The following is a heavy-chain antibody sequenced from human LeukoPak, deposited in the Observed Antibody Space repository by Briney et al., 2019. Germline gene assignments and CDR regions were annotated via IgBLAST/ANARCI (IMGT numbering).Heavy chain of an antibody. V-gene: IGHV4-34*01. J-gene: IGHJ4*02. CDR1: GGSFSDYY. CDR2: INHRGST. CDR3: ARGTGSWLRYGSRNDY. Sequence: TSETLSLTCAVYGGSFSDYYWSWVRQPPGKGLEWIGEINHRGSTNYNPSLKSRVTISVDTSKNQFSLKLTSVTAADTAVYYCARGTGSWLRYGSRNDYWGQGTLVTVSS. D-gene: IGHD5-12*01.